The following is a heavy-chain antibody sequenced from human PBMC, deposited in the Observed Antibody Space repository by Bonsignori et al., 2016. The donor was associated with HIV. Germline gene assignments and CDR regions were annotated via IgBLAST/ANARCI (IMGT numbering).Heavy chain of an antibody. Sequence: WIRQPPGKGLEWIGEINHKGNTNYNPSLKSRVTISVDSSKRQLSLKLNSVTAADTAVYYCARFEVAGESYSDYWGQGTLVTVSS. J-gene: IGHJ4*02. CDR2: INHKGNT. CDR3: ARFEVAGESYSDY. V-gene: IGHV4-34*01. D-gene: IGHD6-19*01.